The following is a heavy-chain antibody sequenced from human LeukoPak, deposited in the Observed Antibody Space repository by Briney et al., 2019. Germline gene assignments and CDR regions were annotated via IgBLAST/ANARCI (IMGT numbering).Heavy chain of an antibody. Sequence: GGSLRLSCAASGFIFSSYSMNWVRQAPGKGLEWVSYISSGSNTIYYADSVKGRFTISRDNAKNSLYLQMNSLRAEDTAIYYCAKISGSGAHFDIWGQGTMVTVSS. D-gene: IGHD3-10*01. V-gene: IGHV3-48*01. J-gene: IGHJ3*02. CDR2: ISSGSNTI. CDR1: GFIFSSYS. CDR3: AKISGSGAHFDI.